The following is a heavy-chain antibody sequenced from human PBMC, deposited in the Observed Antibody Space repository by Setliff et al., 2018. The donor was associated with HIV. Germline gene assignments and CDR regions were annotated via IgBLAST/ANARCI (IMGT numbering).Heavy chain of an antibody. CDR1: GDSVSSNSAA. D-gene: IGHD5-18*01. J-gene: IGHJ6*03. Sequence: SQTLSLTCAISGDSVSSNSAAWNWIRQSPSRGLEWLGRTYYMSKWYNDYAVSVKSRITINPDTSKNQFSLQLNSVTPEDTAVYYCARGTGIQLWLKGGDYYYYYMDVWGKGTTVTVSS. CDR2: TYYMSKWYN. V-gene: IGHV6-1*01. CDR3: ARGTGIQLWLKGGDYYYYYMDV.